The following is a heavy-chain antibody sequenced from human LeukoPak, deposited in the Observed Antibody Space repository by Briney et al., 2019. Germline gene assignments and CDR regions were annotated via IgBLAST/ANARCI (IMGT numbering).Heavy chain of an antibody. J-gene: IGHJ6*02. D-gene: IGHD1-14*01. Sequence: GGSLRLSCAASGFAFSNYAMNWVRQTPGKGLEWVSTISSGGSSTYYADSVKGRFTISRDNSKSTLFLQMSSLRAEDAAVYYCAKVSGGGLYYDGMDVWGQGTTVTVSS. CDR3: AKVSGGGLYYDGMDV. V-gene: IGHV3-23*01. CDR1: GFAFSNYA. CDR2: ISSGGSST.